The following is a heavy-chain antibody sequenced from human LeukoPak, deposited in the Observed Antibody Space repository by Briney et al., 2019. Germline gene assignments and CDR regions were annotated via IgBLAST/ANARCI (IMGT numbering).Heavy chain of an antibody. Sequence: ASVKVSCKASGYTFTSYYMHWVRQAPGQGLEWMGIINPSGGSTSYARKFQGRVTMTRDTSTSTVYMELSSLRSEDTAVYYCAREGTDGYNQHTYFDYWGQGTLVTVSS. V-gene: IGHV1-46*01. CDR1: GYTFTSYY. CDR3: AREGTDGYNQHTYFDY. J-gene: IGHJ4*02. D-gene: IGHD5-24*01. CDR2: INPSGGST.